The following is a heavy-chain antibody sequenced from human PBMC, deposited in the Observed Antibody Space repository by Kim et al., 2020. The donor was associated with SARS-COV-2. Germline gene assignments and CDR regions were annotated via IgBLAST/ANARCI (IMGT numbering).Heavy chain of an antibody. V-gene: IGHV3-30*02. Sequence: SVKGRFTISRDNSKNTLYLQMNSLRAEDTAVYYCAKNRLRIIQPGGAFDIWGQGTMVTVSS. CDR3: AKNRLRIIQPGGAFDI. D-gene: IGHD3-16*01. J-gene: IGHJ3*02.